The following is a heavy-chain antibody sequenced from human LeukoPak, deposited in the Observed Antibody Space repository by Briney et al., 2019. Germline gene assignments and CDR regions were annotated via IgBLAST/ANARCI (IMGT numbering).Heavy chain of an antibody. CDR2: IYTSGST. Sequence: SETLSLTCTVSGGSISSGSYYWSWIRQPAGKGLEWIGRIYTSGSTNYNPSLKSRFTRSVDTSKNQSSLKLSSVTAADTAVYYCAGARAEYFQHWGQGTLVTVSS. J-gene: IGHJ1*01. CDR1: GGSISSGSYY. V-gene: IGHV4-61*02. CDR3: AGARAEYFQH.